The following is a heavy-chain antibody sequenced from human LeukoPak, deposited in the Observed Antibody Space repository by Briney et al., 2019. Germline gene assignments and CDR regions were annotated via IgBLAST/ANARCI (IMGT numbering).Heavy chain of an antibody. CDR1: GFTFSDYY. D-gene: IGHD4-17*01. Sequence: GGSLRLSCAASGFTFSDYYMSWIRQAPGKGLEWVSHITSSSSKIYYANSVKGRFTISRYNAKNSLYLQMNSLRAEDTAVYYCAREYGAPYNWFDPWGQGTLVTVSS. V-gene: IGHV3-11*01. CDR2: ITSSSSKI. J-gene: IGHJ5*02. CDR3: AREYGAPYNWFDP.